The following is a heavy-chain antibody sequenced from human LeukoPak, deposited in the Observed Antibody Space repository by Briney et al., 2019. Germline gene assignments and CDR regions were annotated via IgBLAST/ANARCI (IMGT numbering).Heavy chain of an antibody. V-gene: IGHV3-30*04. CDR1: GFTFSSYA. Sequence: PGGSLGLSCAASGFTFSSYAMHWVRQAPGKGLEWVAVISYDGSNKYYADSVKGRFTISRDNSKNTLYLQMNSLRAEDTAVYYCARAPNGGFLDYWGQGTLVTVSS. CDR3: ARAPNGGFLDY. D-gene: IGHD4-23*01. CDR2: ISYDGSNK. J-gene: IGHJ4*02.